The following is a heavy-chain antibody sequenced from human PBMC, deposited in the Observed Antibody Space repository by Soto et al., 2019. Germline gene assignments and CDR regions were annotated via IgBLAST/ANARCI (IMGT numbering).Heavy chain of an antibody. D-gene: IGHD3-10*01. V-gene: IGHV1-69*13. J-gene: IGHJ6*02. CDR2: IIPIFGTA. CDR1: GGTLSSYA. CDR3: ARRHFRVRENLDGMDV. Sequence: ASVKVSCKASGGTLSSYAISWVRQAPGQGLEWMGGIIPIFGTANYAQKFQGRVTITADESISTAYLQWSSLKASDTAMYYCARRHFRVRENLDGMDVWGQGTTVTVSS.